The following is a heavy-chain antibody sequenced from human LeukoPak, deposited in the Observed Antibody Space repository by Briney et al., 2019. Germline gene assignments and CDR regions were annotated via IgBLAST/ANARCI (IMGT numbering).Heavy chain of an antibody. CDR2: IIPIFGTA. Sequence: SVKVSCKVSGYTLTELSMHWVRQAPGQGLEWMGGIIPIFGTANYAQKFQGRVTITADESTSTAYMELSSLRSEDTAVYYCARGVSGSYPYYFDYWGQGTLVTVSS. J-gene: IGHJ4*02. CDR3: ARGVSGSYPYYFDY. V-gene: IGHV1-69*13. D-gene: IGHD1-26*01. CDR1: GYTLTELS.